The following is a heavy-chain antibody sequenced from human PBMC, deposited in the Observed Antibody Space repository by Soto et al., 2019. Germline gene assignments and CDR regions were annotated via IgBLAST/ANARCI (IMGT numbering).Heavy chain of an antibody. CDR1: SGSISSSNW. V-gene: IGHV4-4*02. D-gene: IGHD3-3*01. CDR3: ARGKYYDFWSGYYYFDY. Sequence: QVQLQESGPGLVKPSGTLSLTCAVSSGSISSSNWWSWVRQPPGKGLEWSGEIYHSGSTNYNPSLKSRVTISVDKSKNQFSLKLSSVTAADTAVYYCARGKYYDFWSGYYYFDYWGQGTLVTVSS. CDR2: IYHSGST. J-gene: IGHJ4*02.